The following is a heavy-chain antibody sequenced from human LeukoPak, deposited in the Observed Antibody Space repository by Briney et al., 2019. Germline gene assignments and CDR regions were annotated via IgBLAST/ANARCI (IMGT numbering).Heavy chain of an antibody. Sequence: GASVTVSCKATSRISWVRQAPGQGLEWTGWIGTYGGDTYYAQKFQGRITVTTDTSTSTVYMELRNLRSDDTAVYYCARSPGGYPDYFDYWGQGTLVTVSS. V-gene: IGHV1-18*01. J-gene: IGHJ4*02. D-gene: IGHD2-8*02. CDR2: IGTYGGDT. CDR1: TSR. CDR3: ARSPGGYPDYFDY.